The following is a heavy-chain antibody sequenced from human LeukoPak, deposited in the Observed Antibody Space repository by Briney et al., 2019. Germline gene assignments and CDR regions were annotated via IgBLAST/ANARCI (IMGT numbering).Heavy chain of an antibody. CDR1: GFTFDDYA. V-gene: IGHV3-9*01. CDR3: AKDILKYQPLLSAFDI. J-gene: IGHJ3*02. D-gene: IGHD2-2*01. CDR2: ISWNSGSI. Sequence: PGGSLRLSSAASGFTFDDYAMHWVRQAPGKGLEWVSGISWNSGSIGYADSVKGRFTISRDNAKNSLYLQMNSLRAEDTALYYCAKDILKYQPLLSAFDIWGQGTMVTVSS.